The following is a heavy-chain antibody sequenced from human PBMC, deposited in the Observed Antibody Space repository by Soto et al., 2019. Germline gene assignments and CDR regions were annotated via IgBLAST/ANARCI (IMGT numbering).Heavy chain of an antibody. V-gene: IGHV3-23*01. D-gene: IGHD3-22*01. CDR3: AKGQHGPLYIYDSAGFHADDAFDM. CDR1: AFTLNNFP. Sequence: LQLLQSGGGLAQPGGSLRLSCEAPAFTLNNFPMSWAGQAPGRGLEWVSVIRGKGDKAYYAESVKGRFSISRDNSNNTLYLQLNNLRPEDTAIYYCAKGQHGPLYIYDSAGFHADDAFDMWGQGTVVSVSS. J-gene: IGHJ3*02. CDR2: IRGKGDKA.